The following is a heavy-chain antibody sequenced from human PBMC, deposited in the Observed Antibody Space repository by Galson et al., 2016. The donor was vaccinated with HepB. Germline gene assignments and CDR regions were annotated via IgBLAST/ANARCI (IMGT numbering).Heavy chain of an antibody. Sequence: TLSLTCTVSGVSITSGSSFWSWIRQPAGKGLQFLGRMFTNGDAYYNPSLKSRVTISPDTPKNQFSLKVTSVTAADTAVYFCARERDCSRSTCYSGGGWFDPCGQGTLVTVSS. CDR3: ARERDCSRSTCYSGGGWFDP. J-gene: IGHJ5*02. CDR1: GVSITSGSSF. V-gene: IGHV4-61*02. CDR2: MFTNGDA. D-gene: IGHD2-2*01.